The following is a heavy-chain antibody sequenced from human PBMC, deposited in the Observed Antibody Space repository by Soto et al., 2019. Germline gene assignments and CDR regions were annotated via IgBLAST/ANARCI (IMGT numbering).Heavy chain of an antibody. D-gene: IGHD2-2*01. CDR1: GFTFSSYW. Sequence: EVQLVESGGGLVQPGGSLRLSCAASGFTFSSYWMHWVRQTPGKGLEWVSRINTDGSTTNYADSVKGRFTISRDNAKNTLYLHMNGLRVEDTAVFYCARGNLPIVVVPAAIDYWGQGTQVTVSS. V-gene: IGHV3-74*01. J-gene: IGHJ4*02. CDR3: ARGNLPIVVVPAAIDY. CDR2: INTDGSTT.